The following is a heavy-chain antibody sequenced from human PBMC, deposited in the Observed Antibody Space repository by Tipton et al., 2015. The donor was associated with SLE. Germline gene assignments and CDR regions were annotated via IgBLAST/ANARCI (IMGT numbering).Heavy chain of an antibody. CDR3: AREAGLSSRSYYHGYMDV. V-gene: IGHV4-34*01. CDR2: INHSGST. J-gene: IGHJ6*03. CDR1: GGSFSDYS. Sequence: TLSLTCAVYGGSFSDYSWSWIRQPPGKGLEWIGEINHSGSTNYNPSLMSRVAISLDTSKNQFSLKLSSVTAADTAVYYCAREAGLSSRSYYHGYMDVWGKGTTVTISS. D-gene: IGHD6-13*01.